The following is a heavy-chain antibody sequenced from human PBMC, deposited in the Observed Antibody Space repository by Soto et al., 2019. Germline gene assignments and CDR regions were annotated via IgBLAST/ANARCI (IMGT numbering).Heavy chain of an antibody. D-gene: IGHD2-21*01. V-gene: IGHV3-7*01. CDR2: IKQDGSGS. J-gene: IGHJ5*02. CDR3: ASARHIGP. Sequence: GGSLRLSCAASGFTFSNYWMSWVRQAPGKGLEWVANIKQDGSGSNYADSVKGRFTISRDNAENSLYLQMTSLRAEDTAVYYCASARHIGPWGXGTLVTVSS. CDR1: GFTFSNYW.